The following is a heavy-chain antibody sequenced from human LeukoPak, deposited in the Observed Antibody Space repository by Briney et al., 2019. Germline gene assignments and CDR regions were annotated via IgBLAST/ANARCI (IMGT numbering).Heavy chain of an antibody. CDR1: GGSFSGYY. CDR2: INHSGST. V-gene: IGHV4-34*01. D-gene: IGHD3-10*01. J-gene: IGHJ4*02. Sequence: SETLSLTCAVYGGSFSGYYWSWIRQPPGKGLEWIGEINHSGSTNYNPSLESRVTISVDTSKNQFSLKLSSVTAADTAVYYCARGHSLYDYWGQGTLVTVSS. CDR3: ARGHSLYDY.